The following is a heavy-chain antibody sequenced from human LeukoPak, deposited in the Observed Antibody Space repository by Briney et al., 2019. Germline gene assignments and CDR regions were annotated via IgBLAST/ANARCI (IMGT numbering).Heavy chain of an antibody. J-gene: IGHJ5*02. CDR3: ARDPWLYSSSWLFDP. D-gene: IGHD6-13*01. V-gene: IGHV3-30-3*01. CDR1: GFTFSNYA. CDR2: ISYDGSNK. Sequence: QPGGSLRLSCAASGFTFSNYAMHWVRQAPGKGLDWVAVISYDGSNKYYADSVKGRFTIFRDNSKDMLYLQMNSLRAEDTAVYYCARDPWLYSSSWLFDPWGQGTLVTVSS.